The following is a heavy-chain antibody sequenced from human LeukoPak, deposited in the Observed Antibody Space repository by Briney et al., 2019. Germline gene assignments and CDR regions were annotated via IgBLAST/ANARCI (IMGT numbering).Heavy chain of an antibody. Sequence: SVKVSCKASGGTFSSYAISWVRQAPGQGLEWMGGIIPIFGTANYAQKFQGRVTITADKSTSTAYMELSSLRSEDTAVYYCARSSIAAAGIYYYYYMDVWGKGTTVTVSS. CDR1: GGTFSSYA. CDR2: IIPIFGTA. CDR3: ARSSIAAAGIYYYYYMDV. V-gene: IGHV1-69*06. D-gene: IGHD6-13*01. J-gene: IGHJ6*03.